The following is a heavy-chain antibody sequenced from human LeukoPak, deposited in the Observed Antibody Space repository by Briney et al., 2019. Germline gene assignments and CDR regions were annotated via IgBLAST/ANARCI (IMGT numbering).Heavy chain of an antibody. V-gene: IGHV3-21*01. CDR1: GFTFSSST. J-gene: IGHJ5*02. D-gene: IGHD4/OR15-4a*01. CDR2: ISSGSDYI. Sequence: GGSLRLSCSASGFTFSSSTMNWVRRAPGKGLEWVSSISSGSDYIYYADSVKGRFTISRDNAKNSLYLQMNSLRAEDTAVYYCVRIPNSANFPNWFDPWGQGTLVTVSS. CDR3: VRIPNSANFPNWFDP.